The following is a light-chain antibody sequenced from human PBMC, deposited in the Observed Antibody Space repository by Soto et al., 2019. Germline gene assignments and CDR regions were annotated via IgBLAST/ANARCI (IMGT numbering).Light chain of an antibody. CDR3: QHYGSSPWT. CDR2: GAS. CDR1: QTITSSN. Sequence: EILMTQSPGTLSLSPGERATLPCRASQTITSSNLAWYQQISGQAPRLVISGASSRESGIPDTFSGSGAGTEFTRTISRLEPEDFEVSYCQHYGSSPWTFGQGTKVDIK. V-gene: IGKV3-20*01. J-gene: IGKJ1*01.